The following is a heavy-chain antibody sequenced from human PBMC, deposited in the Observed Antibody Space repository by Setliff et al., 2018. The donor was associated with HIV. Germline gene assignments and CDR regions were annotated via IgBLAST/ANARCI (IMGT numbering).Heavy chain of an antibody. J-gene: IGHJ3*02. D-gene: IGHD1-26*01. CDR3: AKTSVGATGLYAFDI. V-gene: IGHV4-61*09. Sequence: SETLSLTCSVSGGSISSGTYYWGWIRQPPGKGLEWIGHIYTTGSTNYNPSLKSRVTISAATSNNQFSRRLTSMTAADTAVYYCAKTSVGATGLYAFDIWGQGTMVTVSS. CDR2: IYTTGST. CDR1: GGSISSGTYY.